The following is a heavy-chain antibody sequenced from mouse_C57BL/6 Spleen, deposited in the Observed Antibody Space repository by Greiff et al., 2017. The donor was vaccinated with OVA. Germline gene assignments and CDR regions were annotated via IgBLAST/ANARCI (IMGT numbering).Heavy chain of an antibody. V-gene: IGHV1-81*01. CDR2: IYPRSGNP. Sequence: QVQLKQSGAELARPGASVKLSCKASGYTFTSYGISWVKQRTGQGLEWIGEIYPRSGNPYYNEKFKGKATLTADKSSSTAYMELRSLTSEDSAVYYCARPLIGDYFDYWGQGTTLTVSS. CDR1: GYTFTSYG. J-gene: IGHJ2*01. CDR3: ARPLIGDYFDY.